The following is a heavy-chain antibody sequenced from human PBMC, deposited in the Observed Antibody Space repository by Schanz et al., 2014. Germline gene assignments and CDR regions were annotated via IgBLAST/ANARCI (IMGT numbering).Heavy chain of an antibody. V-gene: IGHV4-30-4*07. CDR1: GGSISSGGYS. J-gene: IGHJ6*02. CDR3: ARGGRTTYNYYYGMDV. Sequence: QVQLQESGPGLVKPSQTLSLTCAVSGGSISSGGYSWNWIRQPPGKGLEWIVYIYYSGSTYYNPSLKSRVTKSVDTSKNQFSRKLSSVTAADTAVYYCARGGRTTYNYYYGMDVWGQGTTVTVSS. D-gene: IGHD1-1*01. CDR2: IYYSGST.